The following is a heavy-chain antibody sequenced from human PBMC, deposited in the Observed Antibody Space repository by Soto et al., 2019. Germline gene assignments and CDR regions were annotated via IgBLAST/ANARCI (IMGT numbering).Heavy chain of an antibody. V-gene: IGHV4-39*01. CDR2: IYYSGST. Sequence: SETLSLTCTVSGGSISSSSYYWGWIRQPPGKGLEWIGSIYYSGSTYYNPSLKSRVTISVGTSKNQFSPKLSSVTAADTAVYYCVGADTDVWGNYYYGMDVWGQGTTVTVSS. CDR3: VGADTDVWGNYYYGMDV. CDR1: GGSISSSSYY. D-gene: IGHD3-16*01. J-gene: IGHJ6*02.